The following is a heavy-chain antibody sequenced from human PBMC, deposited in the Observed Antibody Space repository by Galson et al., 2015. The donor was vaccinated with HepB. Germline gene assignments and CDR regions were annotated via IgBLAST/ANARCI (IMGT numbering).Heavy chain of an antibody. CDR1: GFTVSSNY. D-gene: IGHD3-16*01. Sequence: SLRLSCAASGFTVSSNYMSWVRQAPGKGLEWVSIIYSGGSTYYADSVKGRFTITRDNSKNTLYLQMNSLRAEDTAVYYCASALGGMYFDHWVLGTLVTVSA. J-gene: IGHJ4*02. CDR2: IYSGGST. CDR3: ASALGGMYFDH. V-gene: IGHV3-66*01.